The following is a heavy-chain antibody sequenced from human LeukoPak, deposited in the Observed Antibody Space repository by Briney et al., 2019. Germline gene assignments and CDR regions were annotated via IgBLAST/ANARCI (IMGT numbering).Heavy chain of an antibody. D-gene: IGHD3-10*01. V-gene: IGHV3-38-3*01. CDR3: AKVTDTVRGVFTPGSYFDS. CDR2: ISGGST. J-gene: IGHJ4*02. Sequence: PGVSLRLSCAASGFTVSSNEMRWVRQAPGKGLEWVSSISGGSTYYADSVKGRFTLSRDNSKNTLYLQMNSLRAEDTAVYYCAKVTDTVRGVFTPGSYFDSWGQGTLVTVSS. CDR1: GFTVSSNE.